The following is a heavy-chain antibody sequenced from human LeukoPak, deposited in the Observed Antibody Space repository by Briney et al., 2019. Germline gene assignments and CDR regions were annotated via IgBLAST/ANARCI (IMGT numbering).Heavy chain of an antibody. CDR2: IYTSGST. CDR3: ARDHYDFPNWFDP. D-gene: IGHD3-3*01. V-gene: IGHV4-61*02. J-gene: IGHJ5*02. Sequence: SQTLSLTCTVSGGSISSGSYYWSWIRRPAGKGLEWIGRIYTSGSTNYNPSLKSRVTISVDTSKNQFSLKLSSVTAADTAVYYCARDHYDFPNWFDPWGQGTLVTVSS. CDR1: GGSISSGSYY.